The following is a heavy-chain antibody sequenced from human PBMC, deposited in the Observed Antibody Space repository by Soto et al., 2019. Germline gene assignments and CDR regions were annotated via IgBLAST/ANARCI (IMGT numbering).Heavy chain of an antibody. V-gene: IGHV3-33*01. Sequence: QVQLVESGGGVVQPGRSLRLSCAASGFTFSSYGMHWVRQAPGKGLEWVAVIWYDGSNKYYADSVKGRFTISRDNSKNTLYLQMNSLRAEDTAVYYCARALYSSLSSAFDIWGQGTMVTVSS. CDR3: ARALYSSLSSAFDI. CDR1: GFTFSSYG. CDR2: IWYDGSNK. J-gene: IGHJ3*02. D-gene: IGHD6-6*01.